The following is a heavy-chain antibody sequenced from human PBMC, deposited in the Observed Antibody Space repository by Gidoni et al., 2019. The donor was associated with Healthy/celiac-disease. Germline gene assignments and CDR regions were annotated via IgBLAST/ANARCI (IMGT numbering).Heavy chain of an antibody. D-gene: IGHD3-3*01. CDR1: GFTFRSYA. CDR3: VKVLEPIGILEWLFLYDY. CDR2: ISSNGGST. J-gene: IGHJ4*02. Sequence: EVQLVESGGGLVQPGGSLRLSCSASGFTFRSYARHWVRQAPGKGLEYVSAISSNGGSTYYADSVKGRFTISRDNSKNTLYLQMSSLRAEDTAVYYCVKVLEPIGILEWLFLYDYWGQGTLVTVSS. V-gene: IGHV3-64D*06.